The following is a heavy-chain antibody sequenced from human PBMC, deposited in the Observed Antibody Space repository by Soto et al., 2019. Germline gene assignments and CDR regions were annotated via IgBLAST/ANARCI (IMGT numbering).Heavy chain of an antibody. J-gene: IGHJ4*02. V-gene: IGHV4-4*02. D-gene: IGHD1-7*01. CDR3: ASRDPGTSDDY. CDR1: GGSFTTNNW. CDR2: IYRTGSN. Sequence: SETRALTGALSGGSFTTNNWWPWVRQPPGQGLEWIGEIYRTGSNNYNPSLKRRVTISLDKSENQFSLKVTSLTAAETAVYYCASRDPGTSDDYWGQRTLVTVSS.